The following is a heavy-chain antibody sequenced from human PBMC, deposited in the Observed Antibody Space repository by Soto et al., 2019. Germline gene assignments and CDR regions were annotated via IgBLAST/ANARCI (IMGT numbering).Heavy chain of an antibody. V-gene: IGHV3-30*18. D-gene: IGHD3-22*01. J-gene: IGHJ4*02. Sequence: GGSLRLSCAASGFTFSSYGMHWVRQAPGKGLEWVAVISYDGSNKYYADSVKGRFTISRDNSKNTLYLQMNSLRAEDTAVYYCAKDHYDSSGYPPSYYFDYWGQGTLVTVS. CDR3: AKDHYDSSGYPPSYYFDY. CDR1: GFTFSSYG. CDR2: ISYDGSNK.